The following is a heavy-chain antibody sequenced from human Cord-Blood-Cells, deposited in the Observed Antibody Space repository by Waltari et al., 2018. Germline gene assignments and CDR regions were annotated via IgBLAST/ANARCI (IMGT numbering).Heavy chain of an antibody. CDR3: ARQHSSSWYYYYYGMDV. CDR1: TSYW. V-gene: IGHV5-51*01. CDR2: IYPGDSDT. D-gene: IGHD6-13*01. Sequence: TSYWIGWVRQMPGKGLEWMGIIYPGDSDTRYSPSFQGQVTISADKSISTAYLQWSSLKASDTAMYYCARQHSSSWYYYYYGMDVWGQGTTVTVSS. J-gene: IGHJ6*02.